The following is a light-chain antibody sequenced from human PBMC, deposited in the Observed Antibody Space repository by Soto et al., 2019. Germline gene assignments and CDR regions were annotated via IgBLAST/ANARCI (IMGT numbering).Light chain of an antibody. CDR2: QVS. J-gene: IGKJ4*01. Sequence: DVVMTQSPLSLPVTLGQPASISCRSSQGLVYSDGNTYLNWFHQRPGQSPRRLIYQVSNRDSGVPDRVSGSGSGTDFTLKISKVYAEDVGVYYCMQVTHLPLTFVGVTKVEIK. V-gene: IGKV2-30*01. CDR3: MQVTHLPLT. CDR1: QGLVYSDGNTY.